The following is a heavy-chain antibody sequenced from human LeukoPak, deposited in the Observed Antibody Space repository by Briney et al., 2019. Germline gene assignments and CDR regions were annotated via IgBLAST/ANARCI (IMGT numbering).Heavy chain of an antibody. CDR3: AKDMRVAVAGYGMDV. D-gene: IGHD6-19*01. Sequence: GGSLRLSCAASGFTFDDYAMHWVRQAPGKGLEWVSGISWNSGSIGYADSVKGRFTISRDNAKNSLYLQMNSLRAEDTALYYCAKDMRVAVAGYGMDVWGQGTTVTVSS. V-gene: IGHV3-9*01. CDR2: ISWNSGSI. J-gene: IGHJ6*02. CDR1: GFTFDDYA.